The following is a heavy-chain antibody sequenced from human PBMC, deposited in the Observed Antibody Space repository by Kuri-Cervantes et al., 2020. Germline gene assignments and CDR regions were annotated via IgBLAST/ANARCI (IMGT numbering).Heavy chain of an antibody. CDR2: IIPIFGTT. CDR3: ARDRDTAMAYKD. CDR1: GGTFSTYT. J-gene: IGHJ4*02. Sequence: SVKVSCKASGGTFSTYTISWVRQAPGQGFEWMGGIIPIFGTTNYAQKFQGRVTFTTGVSTSTAYMELSSLRSEDTAVYYCARDRDTAMAYKDWGQGTLVTVSS. D-gene: IGHD5-18*01. V-gene: IGHV1-69*05.